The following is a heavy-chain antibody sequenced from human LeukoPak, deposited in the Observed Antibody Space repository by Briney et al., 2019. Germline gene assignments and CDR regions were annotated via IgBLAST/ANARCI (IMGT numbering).Heavy chain of an antibody. Sequence: SETLSLTCTVSGRSISSYYWSWLRQPAGKGLEWIGRISASGSTNYAPSLRSRVTMSVDTSTKQFSLKLTSVTAADTAVYDCATDISWFDPWGRGTLVTVAS. CDR2: ISASGST. V-gene: IGHV4-4*07. CDR1: GRSISSYY. CDR3: ATDISWFDP. J-gene: IGHJ5*02.